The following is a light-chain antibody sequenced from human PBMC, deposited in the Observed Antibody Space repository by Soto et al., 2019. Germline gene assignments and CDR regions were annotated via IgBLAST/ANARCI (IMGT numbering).Light chain of an antibody. CDR3: QQRSNWQFT. V-gene: IGKV3-11*01. CDR1: QSVSNS. J-gene: IGKJ3*01. CDR2: GAS. Sequence: IVLTQSPATLSLSPGERATLSCRASQSVSNSLVWYQQKPGQAPRLLIYGASNRATGIPARFSGSGSGTDFTLTISSLEPEDFAVYYCQQRSNWQFTFGPGTKVDIE.